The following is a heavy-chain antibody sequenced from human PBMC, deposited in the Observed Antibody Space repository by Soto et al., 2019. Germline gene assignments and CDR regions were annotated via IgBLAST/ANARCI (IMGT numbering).Heavy chain of an antibody. J-gene: IGHJ4*02. V-gene: IGHV4-39*01. D-gene: IGHD5-18*01. CDR1: GGSISSSSYY. CDR2: NYHSGSN. CDR3: ARKYVDTAMAYFDY. Sequence: SETLSLTCTVSGGSISSSSYYWGWIRQPPGKELEWIGSNYHSGSNYYNPSLKRRVTISADTSKNRFYLKLSSVTAADTAVYSCARKYVDTAMAYFDYFGQGTLVTVSS.